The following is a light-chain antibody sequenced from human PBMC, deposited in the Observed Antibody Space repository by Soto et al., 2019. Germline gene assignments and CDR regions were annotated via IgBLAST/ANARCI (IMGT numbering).Light chain of an antibody. Sequence: EIVLTQSPGTLSLSPGERATLSCRASQSVSSSFLPWYQQKPGQAPRLLIYDISKRATGIPARFSGSGSGTDFTLTISSLEPEDAALYYCQQRSNWPALTFGGGTKVDIK. V-gene: IGKV3D-20*02. CDR1: QSVSSSF. J-gene: IGKJ4*01. CDR3: QQRSNWPALT. CDR2: DIS.